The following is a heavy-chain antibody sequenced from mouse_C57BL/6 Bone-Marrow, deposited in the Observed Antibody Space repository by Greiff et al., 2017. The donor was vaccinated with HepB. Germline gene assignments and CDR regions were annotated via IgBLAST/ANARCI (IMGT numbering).Heavy chain of an antibody. J-gene: IGHJ3*01. CDR1: GYTFTDYN. V-gene: IGHV1-22*01. Sequence: VVEPGASVKMSCKASGYTFTDYNMHWVKQSHGKSLEWIGYINPNNGGSSYNQKFKGKATLTVNKSSSTAYMELRSLTSEDSAVYYCAGRGYPFAYWGQGTLVTVSA. CDR2: INPNNGGS. D-gene: IGHD2-2*01. CDR3: AGRGYPFAY.